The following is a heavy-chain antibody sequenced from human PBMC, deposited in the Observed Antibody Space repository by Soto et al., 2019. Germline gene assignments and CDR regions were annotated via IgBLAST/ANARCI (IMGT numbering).Heavy chain of an antibody. V-gene: IGHV3-74*01. J-gene: IGHJ5*02. CDR3: ARTYVPGTAGFDP. CDR1: GFTFSSYY. D-gene: IGHD1-1*01. CDR2: ISRDEATT. Sequence: GGSLRLSCAASGFTFSSYYMHWVRQAPGKGLVWVSRISRDEATTNYADSVKGRFTISRDNAKNTLYLQMNSLRVEDTAVYYCARTYVPGTAGFDPWGQGTLVTVSS.